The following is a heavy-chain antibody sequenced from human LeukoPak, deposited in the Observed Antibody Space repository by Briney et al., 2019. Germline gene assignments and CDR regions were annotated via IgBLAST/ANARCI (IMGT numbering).Heavy chain of an antibody. D-gene: IGHD2-2*01. CDR1: GCTLTELS. Sequence: ASVTVSCKVSGCTLTELSMHWVRQAPGKGLEWMGGFDPEDGETIYAQKFQGRVTMTEDTSTDTAYMELSSLRSEDTAVYYCATFSFEVPMDVWGQGTTVTVSS. CDR3: ATFSFEVPMDV. J-gene: IGHJ6*02. CDR2: FDPEDGET. V-gene: IGHV1-24*01.